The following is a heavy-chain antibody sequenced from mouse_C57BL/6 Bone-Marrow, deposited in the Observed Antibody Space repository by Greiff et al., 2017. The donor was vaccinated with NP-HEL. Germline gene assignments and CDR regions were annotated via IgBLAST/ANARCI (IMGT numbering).Heavy chain of an antibody. CDR2: ISNGGGST. CDR3: AREGDYSNYFAY. J-gene: IGHJ3*01. CDR1: GFTFSDYY. V-gene: IGHV5-12*01. Sequence: VQLKESGGGLVQPGGSLKLSCAASGFTFSDYYMYWVRQTPEKRLEWVAYISNGGGSTYYPDTVKGRFTISRDNAKNTLLLQMSRLKSEDTAKYYSAREGDYSNYFAYWGQGTLVTVSA. D-gene: IGHD2-5*01.